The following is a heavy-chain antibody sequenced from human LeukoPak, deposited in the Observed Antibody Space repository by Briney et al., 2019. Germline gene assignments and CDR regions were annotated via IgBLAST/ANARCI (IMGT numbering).Heavy chain of an antibody. J-gene: IGHJ6*03. Sequence: SETLSLTCTVSGYSINSGYYWVWIRPPPGKGLEWIGSIYRTGSTNYNPSLKSRVTISVDTSNNQFSLKVRSVTAADTAVYYCARGDCSSTIYYSPMDVWGKGTTVTVSS. D-gene: IGHD2-2*01. V-gene: IGHV4-38-2*02. CDR1: GYSINSGYY. CDR2: IYRTGST. CDR3: ARGDCSSTIYYSPMDV.